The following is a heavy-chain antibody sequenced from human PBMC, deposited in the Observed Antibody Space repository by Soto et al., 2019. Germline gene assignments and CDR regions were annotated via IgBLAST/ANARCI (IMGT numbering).Heavy chain of an antibody. CDR3: GKVLVSATGHTDSDS. J-gene: IGHJ4*02. Sequence: ASETLSLTCTVSGGSIYRSGYYWGWIRQPPGRGLEWIGNIDYNGVTYSNPSLKSRVTISRDTSKNQFSLKLTSVTAADTALYYCGKVLVSATGHTDSDSWGPGTLVTVSS. CDR2: IDYNGVT. CDR1: GGSIYRSGYY. D-gene: IGHD2-15*01. V-gene: IGHV4-39*01.